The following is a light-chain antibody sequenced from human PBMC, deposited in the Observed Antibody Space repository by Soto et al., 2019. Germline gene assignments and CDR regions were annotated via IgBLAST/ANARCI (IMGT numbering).Light chain of an antibody. Sequence: EIVLTQSPATLSLSPGEKATLSCRASESISDYLGWYQQKPGQAPRLLIYDASNRATGIPGRFSGSGSGTDFTLTISSLEPEDLAVYYCQQRSDWALSFGPGTKVDLK. CDR2: DAS. CDR3: QQRSDWALS. J-gene: IGKJ3*01. V-gene: IGKV3-11*01. CDR1: ESISDY.